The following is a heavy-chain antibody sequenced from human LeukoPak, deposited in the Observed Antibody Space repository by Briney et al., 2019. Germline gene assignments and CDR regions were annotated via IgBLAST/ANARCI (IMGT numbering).Heavy chain of an antibody. J-gene: IGHJ3*02. Sequence: GGSLRLSCAASGFTFSSYGMHWVRQAPGKGLEWVAFIRYDGSNKYYADSVKGRFTISRDNSKNTLYLQMNSLRAEDTAVYYCAKDRSSDWDAFDIWGQGTMVTVSS. CDR1: GFTFSSYG. CDR3: AKDRSSDWDAFDI. D-gene: IGHD6-19*01. CDR2: IRYDGSNK. V-gene: IGHV3-30*02.